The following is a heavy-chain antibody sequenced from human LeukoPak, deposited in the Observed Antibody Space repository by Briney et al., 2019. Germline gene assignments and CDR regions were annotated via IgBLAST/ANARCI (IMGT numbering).Heavy chain of an antibody. CDR2: FYPGDSDT. V-gene: IGHV5-51*01. D-gene: IGHD4-17*01. J-gene: IGHJ4*02. Sequence: GESLKISCKGFGYSFTSYWIGWVGQMPGKGLEWMGIFYPGDSDTRYSPSFQGRVTISADKSISTAYLQWSSLKASDTAMYYCARATYGDYETLGFDYWGQGTLVTVSS. CDR1: GYSFTSYW. CDR3: ARATYGDYETLGFDY.